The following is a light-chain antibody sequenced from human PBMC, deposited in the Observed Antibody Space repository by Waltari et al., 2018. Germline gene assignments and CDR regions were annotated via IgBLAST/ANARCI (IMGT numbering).Light chain of an antibody. J-gene: IGLJ2*01. Sequence: SYEVTQPPSVSVSPGQTASVTCSGDELGSKYASWYQQRPGQSPVVVIYQNTKRPSGIPWRFSGSNSGNTATLTVSGTQAMDEADYYCQAWDSTIAVFGGGTKLTVL. V-gene: IGLV3-1*01. CDR1: ELGSKY. CDR2: QNT. CDR3: QAWDSTIAV.